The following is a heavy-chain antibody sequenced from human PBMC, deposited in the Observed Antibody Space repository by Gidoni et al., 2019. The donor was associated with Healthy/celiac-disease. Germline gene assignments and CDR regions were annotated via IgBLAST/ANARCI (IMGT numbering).Heavy chain of an antibody. CDR2: ISGRGVST. CDR3: AKDRYSYGYWTFDY. D-gene: IGHD5-18*01. V-gene: IGHV3-23*01. CDR1: GFTFRSYA. J-gene: IGHJ4*02. Sequence: EVQLLESGGGLVQPGGSLRLSCAASGFTFRSYAMSWVRQAPGKGLGWVSAISGRGVSTYYADSVKGRFTISRDNSKNTLYLQMNSLRAEDTAVYYCAKDRYSYGYWTFDYWGQGTLVTVSS.